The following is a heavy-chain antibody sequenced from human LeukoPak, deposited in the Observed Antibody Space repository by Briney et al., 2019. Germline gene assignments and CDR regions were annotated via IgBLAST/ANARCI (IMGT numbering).Heavy chain of an antibody. CDR2: ISYDGSNK. D-gene: IGHD3-3*01. J-gene: IGHJ6*02. V-gene: IGHV3-30*18. CDR3: AKDQTYYDFWSGYYTGNAGYYYYGMDV. CDR1: GFTFSSYG. Sequence: PGGSLRLSCAASGFTFSSYGMHWVRQAPGKGLEWVAVISYDGSNKYYADSVKGRFTISRDNSKNTLYLQMNSLRAEDTAVYYCAKDQTYYDFWSGYYTGNAGYYYYGMDVWGQGTTVTVSS.